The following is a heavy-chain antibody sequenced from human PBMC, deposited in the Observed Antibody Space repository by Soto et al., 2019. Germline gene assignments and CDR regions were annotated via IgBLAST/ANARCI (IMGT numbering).Heavy chain of an antibody. D-gene: IGHD3-16*01. CDR2: IRDDGSNK. Sequence: QVQLVESGGGVVQPGRSLRLSCAASGCTFSIYGMHWVRQAPGKGLEWVAAIRDDGSNKYYADSVKGRFTISRDNSKNTVYLQMNSLRAEDTSVYYCARDDYGGGIPFDIWGQGTMVTVSS. V-gene: IGHV3-33*01. CDR3: ARDDYGGGIPFDI. CDR1: GCTFSIYG. J-gene: IGHJ3*02.